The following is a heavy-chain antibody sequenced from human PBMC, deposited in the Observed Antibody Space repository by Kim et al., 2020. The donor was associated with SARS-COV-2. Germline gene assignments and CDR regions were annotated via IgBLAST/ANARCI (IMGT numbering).Heavy chain of an antibody. V-gene: IGHV3-30-3*01. D-gene: IGHD2-2*02. J-gene: IGHJ3*02. CDR2: ISYDGSNK. Sequence: GGSLRLSCAASGFTFSSYAMHWVRQAPGKGLEWVAVISYDGSNKYYADSVKGRFTISRDNSKNMLYLQMNSLRAEDTAVYYCASATYTVIWGQGTMVTVSS. CDR1: GFTFSSYA. CDR3: ASATYTVI.